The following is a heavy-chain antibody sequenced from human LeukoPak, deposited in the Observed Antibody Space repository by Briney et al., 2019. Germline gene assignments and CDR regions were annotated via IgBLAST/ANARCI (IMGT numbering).Heavy chain of an antibody. CDR1: GGTFSSYA. D-gene: IGHD1-26*01. CDR3: ARDLGIVGATGAFDI. Sequence: VASVKVSCKASGGTFSSYAISWVRQAPGQGLEWMGGIIPIFGTANYAQKFQGRVTITADESTSTAYMELSSLRSEDTAVYYCARDLGIVGATGAFDIWGQGTMVTVSS. J-gene: IGHJ3*02. V-gene: IGHV1-69*13. CDR2: IIPIFGTA.